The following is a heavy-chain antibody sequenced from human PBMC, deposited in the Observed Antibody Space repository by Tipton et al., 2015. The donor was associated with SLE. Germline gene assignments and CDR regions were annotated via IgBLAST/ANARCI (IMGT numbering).Heavy chain of an antibody. V-gene: IGHV4-39*07. CDR2: VYHSGST. CDR3: ARDVDRWLFRD. CDR1: GGSIRTSSNF. Sequence: LRLSCTVSGGSIRTSSNFWAWIRQPPGKRPEWIGNVYHSGSTYYNPSLKSRVTISVDTSKNQFSLKLSSVTAADTALYYCARDVDRWLFRDWGQGTLVTVSS. J-gene: IGHJ4*02. D-gene: IGHD6-19*01.